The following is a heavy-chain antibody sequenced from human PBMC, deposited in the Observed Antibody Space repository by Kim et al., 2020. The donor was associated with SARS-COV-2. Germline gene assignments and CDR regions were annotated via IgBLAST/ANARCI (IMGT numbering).Heavy chain of an antibody. Sequence: GGSLRLSCAASGFTFSSYAMSWVRQAPGKGLEWVSAISGSGGSTYYADSVKGRFTISRDNSKNTLYLQMNSLRAEDTAVYYCAKGAPLTVLRFLEWPTDYWGQGTLVTVSS. CDR2: ISGSGGST. D-gene: IGHD3-3*01. CDR1: GFTFSSYA. V-gene: IGHV3-23*01. CDR3: AKGAPLTVLRFLEWPTDY. J-gene: IGHJ4*02.